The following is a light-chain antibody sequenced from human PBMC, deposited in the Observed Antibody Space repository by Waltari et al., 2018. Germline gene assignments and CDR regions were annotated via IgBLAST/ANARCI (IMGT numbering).Light chain of an antibody. CDR2: DDN. CDR3: GTWDSGLAVWM. J-gene: IGLJ3*02. V-gene: IGLV1-51*02. CDR1: SPNVGGND. Sequence: QSVLTQPPSLSAAPGQKVTISCSRTSPNVGGNDVFWYQQFPGRAPRLLIYDDNRRPSGIPDRFSGSKFATTASLAITGLQTGDEADYYCGTWDSGLAVWMFGGGTRLTVL.